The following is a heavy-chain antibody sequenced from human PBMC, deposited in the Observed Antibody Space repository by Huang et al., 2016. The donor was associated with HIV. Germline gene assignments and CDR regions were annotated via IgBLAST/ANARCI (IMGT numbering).Heavy chain of an antibody. Sequence: QVHLVESGGGVVQPGRSLRLSCAASGFSFKRYNMHWVRQAPGEGLEWVAGISYDGNNKYYPDALRGRFAISRDNSKTALYLEMNSLRADDTAVYFCAKDRSGGSYYFDSWGRGTLVTVSS. V-gene: IGHV3-30*18. CDR3: AKDRSGGSYYFDS. J-gene: IGHJ4*02. CDR1: GFSFKRYN. CDR2: ISYDGNNK. D-gene: IGHD1-26*01.